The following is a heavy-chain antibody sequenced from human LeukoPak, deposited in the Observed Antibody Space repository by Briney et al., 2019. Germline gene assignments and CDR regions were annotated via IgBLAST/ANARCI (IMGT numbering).Heavy chain of an antibody. CDR2: VYYGGRT. CDR3: ARPNQVLPYGMDV. CDR1: GGSISSDY. Sequence: SETLSLTCTVSGGSISSDYWSWIRQPPGKGLEWIGYVYYGGRTSYNPSLKSRVTISVDMSKNQFSLKLKSVTAADTAVYYCARPNQVLPYGMDVWGQGTTVSVSS. J-gene: IGHJ6*02. V-gene: IGHV4-59*08. D-gene: IGHD1-14*01.